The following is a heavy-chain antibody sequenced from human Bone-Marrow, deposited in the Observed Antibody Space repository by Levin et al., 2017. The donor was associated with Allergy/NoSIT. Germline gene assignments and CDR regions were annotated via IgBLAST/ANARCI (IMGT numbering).Heavy chain of an antibody. D-gene: IGHD3-10*01. Sequence: PGGSLRLSCAASGFTFSPHWMHWLRQVPGKGLVWVSRVNSDGRDTVYADSVKGRFTISRDNAKNTVYLQMRGLRVEDTAVYYCAREVSDKGYYGLGWFASWGQGTLVTVSS. CDR3: AREVSDKGYYGLGWFAS. CDR1: GFTFSPHW. V-gene: IGHV3-74*01. CDR2: VNSDGRDT. J-gene: IGHJ5*01.